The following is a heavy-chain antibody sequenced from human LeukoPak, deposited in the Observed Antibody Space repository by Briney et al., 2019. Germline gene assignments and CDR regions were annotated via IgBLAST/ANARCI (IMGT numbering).Heavy chain of an antibody. CDR1: GFTFSSYS. Sequence: RGGSLRLSCAASGFTFSSYSMSWVRQARGKGLEWVAYIISRSSTIHYADSVKGRFTISRDNANNSLYLQMNSLRDEDTAVYYCARDGRPFDIGGEETSVSVSS. V-gene: IGHV3-48*02. CDR3: ARDGRPFDI. CDR2: IISRSSTI. J-gene: IGHJ3*02.